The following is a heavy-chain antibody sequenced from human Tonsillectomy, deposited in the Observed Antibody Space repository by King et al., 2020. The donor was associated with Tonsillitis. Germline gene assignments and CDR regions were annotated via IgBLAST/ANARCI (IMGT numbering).Heavy chain of an antibody. V-gene: IGHV4-59*08. CDR2: IYYSGST. J-gene: IGHJ3*02. CDR1: GGSISRYY. D-gene: IGHD3-22*01. CDR3: ARPRRDSSVYYETGAFDI. Sequence: LQLQESGPGLVKPSETLSLTCTVSGGSISRYYWSWIRQPPGKGLEWIGYIYYSGSTNYNPSLKSRVTISVDTSKNQFSLRLSSVTAADTAVYYCARPRRDSSVYYETGAFDIWGQGTMVTVSS.